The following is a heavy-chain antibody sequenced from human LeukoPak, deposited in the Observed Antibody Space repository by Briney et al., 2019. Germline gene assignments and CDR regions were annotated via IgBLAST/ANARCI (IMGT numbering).Heavy chain of an antibody. CDR3: VRSKSGTYGWFDP. CDR1: GGSISNYY. J-gene: IGHJ5*02. Sequence: SETLSLTCTVSGGSISNYYWNWIRQPPGKGLEWIGYIYYAGSTNYNPSLKSRVIISVDTSKNQFSLKVSSVTAADTAVYYCVRSKSGTYGWFDPWGQGTLVTVSS. D-gene: IGHD4-17*01. V-gene: IGHV4-59*01. CDR2: IYYAGST.